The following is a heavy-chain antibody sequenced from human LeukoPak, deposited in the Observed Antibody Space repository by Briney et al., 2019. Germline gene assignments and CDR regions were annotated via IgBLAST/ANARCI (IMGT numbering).Heavy chain of an antibody. J-gene: IGHJ5*02. Sequence: GGSLRLSCAASGFTFSSYAMHWVRQAPGKGLEWVAVISYDGSNKYYADSVKGRFTISRDNSKNTLYLQMNSLRAEDTAVYYCAKDKWGYSSGDLNWFDPWGQGTLVTVSS. V-gene: IGHV3-30*04. CDR1: GFTFSSYA. CDR2: ISYDGSNK. CDR3: AKDKWGYSSGDLNWFDP. D-gene: IGHD6-19*01.